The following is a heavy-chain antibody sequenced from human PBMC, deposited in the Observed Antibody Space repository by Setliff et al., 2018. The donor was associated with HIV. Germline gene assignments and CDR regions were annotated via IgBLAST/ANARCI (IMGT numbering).Heavy chain of an antibody. Sequence: ASVKVSCKASGYTFSDYYMHWVRQAPGQGLEWMGWINTNTGSPTYAQGFTRRFVFSLDPSVRTAYLQITGLKAEDTAVYYCARGGDRMQIWSRFPFDIWGQGTMVTVSS. CDR2: INTNTGSP. D-gene: IGHD3-10*01. J-gene: IGHJ3*02. CDR3: ARGGDRMQIWSRFPFDI. CDR1: GYTFSDYY. V-gene: IGHV7-4-1*02.